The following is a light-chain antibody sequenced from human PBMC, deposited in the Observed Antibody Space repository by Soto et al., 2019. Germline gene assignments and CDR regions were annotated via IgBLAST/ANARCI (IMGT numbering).Light chain of an antibody. J-gene: IGKJ1*01. CDR2: DAS. V-gene: IGKV1-33*01. Sequence: DIQMTQSPSTLPASVGDRFTITFQSSQDISKYLNWYQQKPGKAPKLLIYDASNLETGVPSKFSGRGSGTDFTFTISGLQSEDFALYYCQQYQNLWTFGQGTKVDI. CDR3: QQYQNLWT. CDR1: QDISKY.